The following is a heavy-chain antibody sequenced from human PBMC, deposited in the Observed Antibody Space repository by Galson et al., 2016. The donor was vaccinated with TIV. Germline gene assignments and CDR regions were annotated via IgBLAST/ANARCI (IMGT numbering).Heavy chain of an antibody. D-gene: IGHD3-22*01. V-gene: IGHV3-30-3*01. CDR1: GFTLSNYA. CDR2: ISYDGSLK. Sequence: SLRLSCAASGFTLSNYAMHWVRQAPGKGLEWVALISYDGSLKYYADSVKGRFTISRDSSKNTLYLQMDSLRPDDTAVYYCAREIRGYSGAYWGQGTLVTVAS. CDR3: AREIRGYSGAY. J-gene: IGHJ4*02.